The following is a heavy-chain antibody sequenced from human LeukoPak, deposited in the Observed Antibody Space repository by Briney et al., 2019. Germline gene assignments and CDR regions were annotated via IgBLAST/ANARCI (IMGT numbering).Heavy chain of an antibody. V-gene: IGHV3-33*08. CDR2: MWYDGSNK. J-gene: IGHJ4*02. D-gene: IGHD3-22*01. CDR3: TRGEYYYDNSGYFL. Sequence: GGSLRLSCAASKFAFSSYAMSWVRQAPGKGLEWVAVMWYDGSNKYYADSVKGRFTISRDNSKNTLYLQMNSLRAEDTAVYYCTRGEYYYDNSGYFLWGQGTLVTVSS. CDR1: KFAFSSYA.